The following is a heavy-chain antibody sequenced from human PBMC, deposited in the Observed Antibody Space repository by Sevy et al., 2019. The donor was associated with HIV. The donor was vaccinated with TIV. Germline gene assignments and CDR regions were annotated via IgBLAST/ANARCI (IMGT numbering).Heavy chain of an antibody. D-gene: IGHD3-22*01. CDR2: IYYSGST. Sequence: SETLSLTCTVSGDSVSGGNYYWSWIRQPPGKGLEWIGYIYYSGSTNYNPSLKSRVTISIDTSKNQFSLRLTSVTAADTAVYYCAKDLYYDTSLFDYWGQGTLVTVSS. J-gene: IGHJ4*02. CDR3: AKDLYYDTSLFDY. V-gene: IGHV4-61*01. CDR1: GDSVSGGNYY.